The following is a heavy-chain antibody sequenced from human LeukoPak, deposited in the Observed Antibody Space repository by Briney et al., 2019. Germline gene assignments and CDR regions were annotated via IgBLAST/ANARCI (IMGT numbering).Heavy chain of an antibody. CDR3: AKGKRVNYDD. CDR2: ITDRGGDT. Sequence: GRSLTLACSAAGFTFINYAITWVRHAPGNGLEWVSSITDRGGDTYYADSVKGRFTISRDNSKNTLYLQMNSLRAEDTAVYYCAKGKRVNYDDWGQGTLVTVSS. J-gene: IGHJ4*02. D-gene: IGHD1-7*01. V-gene: IGHV3-23*01. CDR1: GFTFINYA.